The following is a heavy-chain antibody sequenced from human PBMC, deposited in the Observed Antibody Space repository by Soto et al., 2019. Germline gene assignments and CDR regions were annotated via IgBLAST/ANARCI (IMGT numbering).Heavy chain of an antibody. J-gene: IGHJ5*02. CDR1: GFTVSSNY. CDR2: IYSGGST. CDR3: ARFGRHSGSPRGWFDP. V-gene: IGHV3-53*01. D-gene: IGHD1-26*01. Sequence: EVQLVESGGGLIQPGGSLRLSCAASGFTVSSNYMSWVRQAPGKGLEWVSVIYSGGSTYYADSVKGRFTISRDNSENTLYLQMNSLRAEDTAVYYCARFGRHSGSPRGWFDPWGQGTLVTVSS.